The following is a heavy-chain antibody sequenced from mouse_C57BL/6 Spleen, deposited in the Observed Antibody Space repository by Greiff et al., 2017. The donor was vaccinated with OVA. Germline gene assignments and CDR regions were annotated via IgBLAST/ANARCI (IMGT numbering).Heavy chain of an antibody. CDR2: IDPSDSYT. CDR3: ATPITTVVATSDYYAMDY. Sequence: QVQLKQPGAELVRPGTSVKLSCKASGYTFTSYWMHWVKQRPGQGLEWIGVIDPSDSYTNYNQKFKGKATLTVDTSSSTAYMQLSSLTSEDSAVYYCATPITTVVATSDYYAMDYWGQGTSVTVSS. V-gene: IGHV1-59*01. D-gene: IGHD1-1*01. J-gene: IGHJ4*01. CDR1: GYTFTSYW.